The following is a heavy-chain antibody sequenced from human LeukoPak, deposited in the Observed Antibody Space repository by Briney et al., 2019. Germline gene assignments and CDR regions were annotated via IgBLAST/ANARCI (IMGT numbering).Heavy chain of an antibody. D-gene: IGHD6-19*01. CDR1: GGSLVSNSSY. CDR3: GRDLCFDSSGLGYFDL. Sequence: SQTLSLTCTVTGGSLVSNSSYWAWVRHSPGKGLEWLARVIHYGTSNYHPSLKSRVSISVDPSKTQFTLKVTSVTAADTGMHYGGRDLCFDSSGLGYFDLWGQGILVTMSS. V-gene: IGHV4-39*06. CDR2: VIHYGTS. J-gene: IGHJ4*01.